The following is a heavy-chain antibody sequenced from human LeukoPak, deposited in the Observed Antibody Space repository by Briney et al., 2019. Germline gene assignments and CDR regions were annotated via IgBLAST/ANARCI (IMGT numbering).Heavy chain of an antibody. D-gene: IGHD6-6*01. CDR2: IIPIFGTA. CDR1: GGTFSSYA. CDR3: ARDSSSSNYYYMDV. V-gene: IGHV1-69*05. Sequence: VQVSCQASGGTFSSYAISWVRQAPGQGLEWMGGIIPIFGTANYAQKFQGRVTITTDESTSTAYMELSGLRSEDTAVYYCARDSSSSNYYYMDVWGKGTTVTVSS. J-gene: IGHJ6*03.